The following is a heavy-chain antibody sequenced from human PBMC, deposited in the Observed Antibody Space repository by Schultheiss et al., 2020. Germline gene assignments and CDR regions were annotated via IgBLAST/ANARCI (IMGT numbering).Heavy chain of an antibody. CDR1: GGSISSGGYS. D-gene: IGHD3-3*01. CDR3: ARDDFWSGYRFYGMDV. J-gene: IGHJ6*04. CDR2: IYTSGST. V-gene: IGHV4-61*02. Sequence: SQTLSLTCAVSGGSISSGGYSWSWIRQPPGKGLEWIGRIYTSGSTNYNPSLKSRVTISVDTSKNQFSLKLSSVTAADTAVYYCARDDFWSGYRFYGMDVWGKGTRSPSPQ.